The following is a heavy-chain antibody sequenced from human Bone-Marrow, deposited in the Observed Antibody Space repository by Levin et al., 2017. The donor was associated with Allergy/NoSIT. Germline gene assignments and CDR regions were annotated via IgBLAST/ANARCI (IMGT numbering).Heavy chain of an antibody. CDR1: GYSFIGYY. CDR3: ARLSHYNESY. J-gene: IGHJ4*02. Sequence: ASVKVSCKTSGYSFIGYYLHWVRQAPGQGPEWMGWINPISVGPNYAQKFQGRVTMTRDTSISTAYMELSRLRSDDTAVYYCARLSHYNESYWDPGTLVTVSS. CDR2: INPISVGP. V-gene: IGHV1-2*02. D-gene: IGHD3-10*01.